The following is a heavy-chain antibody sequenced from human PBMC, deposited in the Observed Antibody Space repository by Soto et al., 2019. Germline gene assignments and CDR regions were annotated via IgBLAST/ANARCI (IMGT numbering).Heavy chain of an antibody. D-gene: IGHD6-13*01. V-gene: IGHV3-23*01. J-gene: IGHJ4*02. CDR2: ITGSGGGT. CDR3: AKRPLKAAGFDY. Sequence: EVQLLESGGGLVQPGGSLRLSCAASGFTFSNYAMTWVRQAPGKGLEWVSVITGSGGGTYFVDSVKGRFTISRDNSKNTVYLQMNSLRAEDTDVYYCAKRPLKAAGFDYWGQGTLVTVSS. CDR1: GFTFSNYA.